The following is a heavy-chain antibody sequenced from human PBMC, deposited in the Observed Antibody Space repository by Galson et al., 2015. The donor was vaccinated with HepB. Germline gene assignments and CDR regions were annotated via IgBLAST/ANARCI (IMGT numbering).Heavy chain of an antibody. V-gene: IGHV3-21*01. D-gene: IGHD3-22*01. CDR2: ISSSSSYI. CDR3: ARDAGISGYYGGIDY. J-gene: IGHJ4*02. CDR1: GFTFSSYS. Sequence: SLRLSCAASGFTFSSYSMNWVRQAPGKGLEWVSSISSSSSYIYYADSVKGRFTISRDNAKNSLYLQMNSLRAEDTAVYYCARDAGISGYYGGIDYWGQGTLVTVSS.